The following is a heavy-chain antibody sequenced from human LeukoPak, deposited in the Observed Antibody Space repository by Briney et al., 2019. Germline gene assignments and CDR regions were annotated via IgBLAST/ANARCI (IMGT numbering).Heavy chain of an antibody. CDR3: ARGGSSSSLNHFDY. CDR2: IYYSGST. D-gene: IGHD6-13*01. Sequence: PSETLSLTCTVSRTAISSYYWRWIRQPPGKGLEWIGYIYYSGSTNYNPSLESRVTISVDPSKSQFSLKLASVIAADTAVYYCARGGSSSSLNHFDYWGQGTLVTVSS. CDR1: RTAISSYY. J-gene: IGHJ4*02. V-gene: IGHV4-59*01.